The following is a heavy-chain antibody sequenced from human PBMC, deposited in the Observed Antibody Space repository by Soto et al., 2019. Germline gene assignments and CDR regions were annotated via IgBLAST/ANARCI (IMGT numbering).Heavy chain of an antibody. CDR3: QAHLSLGYCTAKSCDLLPWFDT. CDR2: IHYSGST. D-gene: IGHD2-8*02. Sequence: PSETQSLTCTVSGGSISNRRYYWGWIRQPPGKGLEWIGSIHYSGSTYDNPSLKSRVTISVDTSKNQLALKLKSVTAADTAVYYCQAHLSLGYCTAKSCDLLPWFDTWGQGTLVTVS. CDR1: GGSISNRRYY. V-gene: IGHV4-39*01. J-gene: IGHJ5*02.